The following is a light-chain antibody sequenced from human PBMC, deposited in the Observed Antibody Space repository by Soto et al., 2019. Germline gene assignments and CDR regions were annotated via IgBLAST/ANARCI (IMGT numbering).Light chain of an antibody. CDR1: QNIRVY. Sequence: EIVLTQSPATLSLSPGEKATLSCRASQNIRVYLTWYQQKPGQAPRLLIYETSNRATGIPARFSGSGSGTDFSLTISSLEPEDFAVYDCQQRSDWPWTFGQGTKVEIK. CDR3: QQRSDWPWT. CDR2: ETS. V-gene: IGKV3-11*01. J-gene: IGKJ1*01.